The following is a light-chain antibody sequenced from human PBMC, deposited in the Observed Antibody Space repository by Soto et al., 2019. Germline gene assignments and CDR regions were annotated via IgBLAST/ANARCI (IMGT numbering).Light chain of an antibody. Sequence: EIGWTQSPGTLSLSPGERATLSCRASQSVSSSYLAWYQKKPAQAPRLLIFGASSRATCIPHRFSGSGSATYFTLNISILEPEDFGVYYCQQYVSSPPTFGQRNKLASK. CDR3: QQYVSSPPT. J-gene: IGKJ2*01. V-gene: IGKV3-20*01. CDR2: GAS. CDR1: QSVSSSY.